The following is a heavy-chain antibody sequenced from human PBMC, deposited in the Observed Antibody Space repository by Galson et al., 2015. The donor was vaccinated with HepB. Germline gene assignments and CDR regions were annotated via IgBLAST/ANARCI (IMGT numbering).Heavy chain of an antibody. D-gene: IGHD2-15*01. V-gene: IGHV3-74*01. CDR2: INSDGSST. CDR1: GFTFSSYW. CDR3: ARKWSPNYYYYGMDV. J-gene: IGHJ6*02. Sequence: SLRLSCAASGFTFSSYWMHWVRQAPGKGLVWVSRINSDGSSTSYADSVKGRFTISRDNAKNTLYLQMNSLRAEDTAVYYCARKWSPNYYYYGMDVWGQGTTVTVSS.